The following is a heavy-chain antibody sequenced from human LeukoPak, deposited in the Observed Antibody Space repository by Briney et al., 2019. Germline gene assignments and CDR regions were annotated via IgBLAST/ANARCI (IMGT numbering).Heavy chain of an antibody. CDR2: FDPEDGET. D-gene: IGHD3-10*01. CDR1: GYTLTELS. Sequence: ASVKISCKASGYTLTELSMHWVRQAPGKGLEWMGGFDPEDGETIYAQKFQGRVTMTEDTSTDTAYMELSSLRSEDTAVYYCARSITMVRGVILSNAFDIWGQGTMVTVSS. CDR3: ARSITMVRGVILSNAFDI. V-gene: IGHV1-24*01. J-gene: IGHJ3*02.